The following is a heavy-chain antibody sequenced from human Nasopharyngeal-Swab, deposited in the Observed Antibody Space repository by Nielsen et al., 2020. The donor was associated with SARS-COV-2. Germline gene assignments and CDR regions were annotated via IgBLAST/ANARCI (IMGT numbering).Heavy chain of an antibody. CDR3: ARDAAGLTVTTWGGYYGMDV. D-gene: IGHD4-17*01. CDR2: INPSGGST. J-gene: IGHJ6*02. Sequence: ASVKVSCKASGYTFTSYYIHWVRQAPGQGLEWMGIINPSGGSTSYTQKFQGRVTMTRDTSTSTVYMELSSLRSEDTAVYYCARDAAGLTVTTWGGYYGMDVWGQGTTVTVSS. CDR1: GYTFTSYY. V-gene: IGHV1-46*01.